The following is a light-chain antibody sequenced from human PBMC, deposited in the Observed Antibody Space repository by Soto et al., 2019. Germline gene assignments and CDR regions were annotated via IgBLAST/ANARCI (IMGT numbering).Light chain of an antibody. CDR2: DAS. J-gene: IGKJ3*01. CDR3: QQANSFPFT. CDR1: QSVSTW. Sequence: DIQMTQSPSTLSASVGDTVTITCRASQSVSTWLAWYQQKPGKAPKLLIYDASSLESGVPARFSGSGFGTDFTLTISSLQPEDFATYYCQQANSFPFTFGPGTKVDIK. V-gene: IGKV1-12*01.